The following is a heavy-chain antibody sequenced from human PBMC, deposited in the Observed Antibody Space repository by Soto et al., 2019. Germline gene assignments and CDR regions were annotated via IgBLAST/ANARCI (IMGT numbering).Heavy chain of an antibody. CDR2: ISYDGSNK. Sequence: PEGSLRLSCAASGFTFSSYAMHWVRQAPGKGLEWVAVISYDGSNKYYADSVKGRFTISRDNSKNTLYLQMNSLRAEDTAVYYCARERSYGSGSYAIYYYYGMDVWGQGTTVTVSS. D-gene: IGHD3-10*01. CDR3: ARERSYGSGSYAIYYYYGMDV. V-gene: IGHV3-30-3*01. J-gene: IGHJ6*02. CDR1: GFTFSSYA.